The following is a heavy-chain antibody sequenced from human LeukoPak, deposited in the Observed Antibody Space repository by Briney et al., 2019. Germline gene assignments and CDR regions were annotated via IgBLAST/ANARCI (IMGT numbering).Heavy chain of an antibody. CDR2: IYYSGST. Sequence: SETLSLTCSVSGGSISSHYWSWIRQPPGKGLEWIGYIYYSGSTKYNPSLKSRVTISVDTSKNQFSLNLRSVTAADTAVYYCARHLGMSTMDYWGQGTLVTVSS. D-gene: IGHD5/OR15-5a*01. J-gene: IGHJ4*02. CDR1: GGSISSHY. CDR3: ARHLGMSTMDY. V-gene: IGHV4-59*08.